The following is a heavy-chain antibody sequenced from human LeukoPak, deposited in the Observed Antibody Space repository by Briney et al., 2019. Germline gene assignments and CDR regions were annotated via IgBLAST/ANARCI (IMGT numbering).Heavy chain of an antibody. Sequence: GGSLRLSCAASGFTFSNYAMSWVRQAPGKGLEWVSGINTGGGFTYYADSVKGRFTISRESSKNTLYLQMNSLRAEDTALYYCAKDTCSGGSCNERAFDIWGQGTMVTVSS. V-gene: IGHV3-23*01. J-gene: IGHJ3*02. CDR3: AKDTCSGGSCNERAFDI. CDR2: INTGGGFT. CDR1: GFTFSNYA. D-gene: IGHD2-15*01.